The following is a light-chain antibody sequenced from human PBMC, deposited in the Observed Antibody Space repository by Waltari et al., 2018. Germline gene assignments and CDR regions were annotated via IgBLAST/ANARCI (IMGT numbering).Light chain of an antibody. Sequence: DIQMTQSPSSLSASVGDRVTITCRASQTSNKYLNWYQKKPGRAHKVLISVISYLHTGVPSRFSGSGSGTDFTLTISSLQPEDFATYYCQQSDSLPLTFGGGTKVEIK. CDR2: VIS. V-gene: IGKV1-39*01. J-gene: IGKJ4*01. CDR1: QTSNKY. CDR3: QQSDSLPLT.